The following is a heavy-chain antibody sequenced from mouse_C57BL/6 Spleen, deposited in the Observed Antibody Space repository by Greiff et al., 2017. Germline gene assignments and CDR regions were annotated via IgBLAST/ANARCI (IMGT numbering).Heavy chain of an antibody. V-gene: IGHV3-6*01. CDR1: GYSITSGYY. CDR3: AREYYGSLDY. J-gene: IGHJ4*01. D-gene: IGHD1-1*01. CDR2: ISYDGSN. Sequence: EVQLQESGPGLVKPSQSLSLTCSVTGYSITSGYYWNWIRQFPGNKLEWMGYISYDGSNNYNPSLKNRISITRDTSKNQFFLKLNSVTTEDTATYYCAREYYGSLDYWGQGTSVTVSS.